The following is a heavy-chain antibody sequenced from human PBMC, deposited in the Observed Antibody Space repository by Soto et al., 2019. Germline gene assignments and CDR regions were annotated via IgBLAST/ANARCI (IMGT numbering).Heavy chain of an antibody. CDR2: ITHIGST. CDR1: GWSFSGYF. V-gene: IGHV4-34*01. Sequence: SETLSLTCAVSGWSFSGYFWSWIRQPPGKGLEWIGEITHIGSTNYNPSLKSRVTISVDTSKNQFSLRVSSVTAADTAVYYCARGSSSSSWYLQHWSQGTLVTVS. CDR3: ARGSSSSSWYLQH. J-gene: IGHJ1*01. D-gene: IGHD6-13*01.